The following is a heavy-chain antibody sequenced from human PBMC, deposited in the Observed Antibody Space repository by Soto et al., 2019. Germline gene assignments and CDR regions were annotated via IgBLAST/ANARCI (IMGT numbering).Heavy chain of an antibody. J-gene: IGHJ4*02. CDR1: GFTFSSYA. D-gene: IGHD3-22*01. Sequence: EVQLLESGGGLVQPGGSLRLSCAASGFTFSSYAMSWVRQAPGKGLEWVSAISGSGGSTYYADSVKGRFTISRDNSKNTLYLQMNSLRAEDTAVYYCAKDSHYYDSTPYYFDYWGQGTLVTVSS. CDR3: AKDSHYYDSTPYYFDY. V-gene: IGHV3-23*01. CDR2: ISGSGGST.